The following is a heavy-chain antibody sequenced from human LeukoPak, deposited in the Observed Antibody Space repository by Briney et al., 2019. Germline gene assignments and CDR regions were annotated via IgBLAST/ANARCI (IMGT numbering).Heavy chain of an antibody. CDR3: ARDSAYCGGDCDYDAFDI. J-gene: IGHJ3*02. D-gene: IGHD2-21*01. V-gene: IGHV1-69*01. CDR2: IIPIFGTA. Sequence: SVKVPCKASGGTFSSYAISWVRQAPGQGLEWMGGIIPIFGTANYAQKFQGRVTITADESTSTAYMELSSLRSEDTAVYYCARDSAYCGGDCDYDAFDIWGQGTMVTVSS. CDR1: GGTFSSYA.